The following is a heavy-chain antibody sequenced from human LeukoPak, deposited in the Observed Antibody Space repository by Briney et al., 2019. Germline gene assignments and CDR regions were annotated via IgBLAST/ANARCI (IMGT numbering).Heavy chain of an antibody. J-gene: IGHJ6*03. CDR1: GFTFSSYG. Sequence: GGPLRLSCAASGFTFSSYGMHWVRQAPGKGLEWVAFIRYDGSNKYYADSVKGRFTISRDNSKNTLYLQMNSLRAEDTAVYYCAKLSTSSGYYYYMDVWGKGTTVTVSS. V-gene: IGHV3-30*02. CDR3: AKLSTSSGYYYYMDV. D-gene: IGHD3-16*02. CDR2: IRYDGSNK.